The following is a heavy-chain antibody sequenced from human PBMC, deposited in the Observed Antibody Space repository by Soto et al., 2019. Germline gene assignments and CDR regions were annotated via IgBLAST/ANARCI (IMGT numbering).Heavy chain of an antibody. V-gene: IGHV1-46*01. Sequence: ASVKVSCKASGYTFTSYYMHWVRQAPGQGLEWMGVIEPSGGSKSYTQKFQDRITMTRDTSTSTVYMELRSLRSDDTAVYYCARGTTVETGNYWGQGTLVTVSS. J-gene: IGHJ4*02. CDR3: ARGTTVETGNY. D-gene: IGHD4-17*01. CDR1: GYTFTSYY. CDR2: IEPSGGSK.